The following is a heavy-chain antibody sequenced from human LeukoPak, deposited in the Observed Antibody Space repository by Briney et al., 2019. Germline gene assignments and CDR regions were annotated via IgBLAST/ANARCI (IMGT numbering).Heavy chain of an antibody. CDR2: INPSSGGT. Sequence: ASVKVSCKASGYTFTGYYMHWVRQAPGQGLEWMGWINPSSGGTNYAQKFQGWVTMTRGTSISTAYMELSRLRSDDTAVYYCARGNYDILTGYFVYWGQGTLVTVSS. V-gene: IGHV1-2*04. D-gene: IGHD3-9*01. CDR1: GYTFTGYY. CDR3: ARGNYDILTGYFVY. J-gene: IGHJ4*02.